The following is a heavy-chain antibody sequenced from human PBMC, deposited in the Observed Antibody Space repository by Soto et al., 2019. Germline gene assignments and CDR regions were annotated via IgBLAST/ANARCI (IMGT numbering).Heavy chain of an antibody. J-gene: IGHJ6*02. D-gene: IGHD3-3*01. Sequence: GGSLRLSCAASGFTFSSYAMHWVRQAPGKGLEWVAVISHDGSNKYYADSVKGRFTISRDNSKNTLYLQMNSLRAEDTAVYYCARERSLRFLEWSPRTDYYGMDVWGQGTTVTVSS. CDR2: ISHDGSNK. V-gene: IGHV3-30-3*01. CDR1: GFTFSSYA. CDR3: ARERSLRFLEWSPRTDYYGMDV.